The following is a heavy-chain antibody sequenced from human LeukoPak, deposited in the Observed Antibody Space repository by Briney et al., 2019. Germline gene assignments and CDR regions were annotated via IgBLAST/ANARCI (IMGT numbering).Heavy chain of an antibody. D-gene: IGHD3-9*01. CDR1: GFTFSSYA. Sequence: GGSLRLSCAASGFTFSSYAMSWVRQAPGKGLEWVSAISGSGGRTYYADSVKGRFTISRDNSENTLYLQMNRLRADDTAIYYCAKSTWFDYFDYWGQGTLVTVSS. V-gene: IGHV3-23*01. CDR3: AKSTWFDYFDY. J-gene: IGHJ4*02. CDR2: ISGSGGRT.